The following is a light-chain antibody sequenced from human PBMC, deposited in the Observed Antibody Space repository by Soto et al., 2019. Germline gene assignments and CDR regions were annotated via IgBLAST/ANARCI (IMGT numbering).Light chain of an antibody. J-gene: IGLJ2*01. CDR2: EGS. V-gene: IGLV2-23*01. CDR3: CSYVRSTL. CDR1: SSDVGNYIL. Sequence: QSALTQPASVSGSPGQSITISCNVASSDVGNYILVSWYQQHPGKAPKLVIYEGSKRPSGVSDRFSGSKSGNTASLTISGLQPEDEANYYCCSYVRSTLFGGGTKLTVL.